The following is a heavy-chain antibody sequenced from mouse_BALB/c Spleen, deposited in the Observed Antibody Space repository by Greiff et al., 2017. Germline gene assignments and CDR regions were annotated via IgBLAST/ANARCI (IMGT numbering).Heavy chain of an antibody. CDR2: ISNGGGST. CDR3: ARRASKPYYYAMDY. V-gene: IGHV5-12-2*01. D-gene: IGHD6-1*01. CDR1: GFTFSSYT. Sequence: EVKLQESGGGLVQPGGSLKLSCAASGFTFSSYTMSWVRQTPEKRLEWVAYISNGGGSTYYPDTVKGRFTISRDNAKNTLYLQMSSLKSEDTAMYYCARRASKPYYYAMDYWGQGTSVTVSS. J-gene: IGHJ4*01.